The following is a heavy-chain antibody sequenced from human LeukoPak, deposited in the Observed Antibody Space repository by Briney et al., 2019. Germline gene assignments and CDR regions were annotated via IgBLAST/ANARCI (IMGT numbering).Heavy chain of an antibody. CDR1: GGSFSGYY. D-gene: IGHD2-2*02. Sequence: PSETLSLTCAVSGGSFSGYYWSWIRQPPGKGLEWIGEINHSGSTNYNPSLKSRVTISVDTSKNQFSLKLSSVTAADTAVYYCARIGYCSSTSCYTTDVWGQGTTVTVSS. V-gene: IGHV4-34*01. J-gene: IGHJ6*02. CDR3: ARIGYCSSTSCYTTDV. CDR2: INHSGST.